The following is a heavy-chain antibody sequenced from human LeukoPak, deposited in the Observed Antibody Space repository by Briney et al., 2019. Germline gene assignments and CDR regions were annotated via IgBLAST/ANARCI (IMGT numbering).Heavy chain of an antibody. Sequence: GGSLRLSCAASGLTFSSHWMNWVRQAPGKGLEWVANINQDGSEKYYVDSVKGRFTISRDNTKSSLYLQMNSLRAEDTAVYYCARDPDMVRGVNFDYWGQGTLVTVSS. J-gene: IGHJ4*02. CDR2: INQDGSEK. CDR3: ARDPDMVRGVNFDY. V-gene: IGHV3-7*03. D-gene: IGHD3-10*01. CDR1: GLTFSSHW.